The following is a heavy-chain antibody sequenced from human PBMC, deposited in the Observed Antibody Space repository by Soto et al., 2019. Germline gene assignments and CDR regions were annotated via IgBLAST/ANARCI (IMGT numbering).Heavy chain of an antibody. D-gene: IGHD6-6*01. J-gene: IGHJ6*02. CDR3: ARRGGSSSGYYYYAMDV. CDR2: IYSNGDT. Sequence: SETLSLTCSVSSDSMNSGGYYWSWIRQHPGKGLEWIGYIYSNGDTYYNPSLKSRVTVSVDTSKNQFSLNLTSVTAADTAVYYCARRGGSSSGYYYYAMDVWGQGTTVTVS. V-gene: IGHV4-31*03. CDR1: SDSMNSGGYY.